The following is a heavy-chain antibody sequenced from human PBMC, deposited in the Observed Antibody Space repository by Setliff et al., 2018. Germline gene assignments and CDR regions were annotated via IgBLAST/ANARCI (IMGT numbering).Heavy chain of an antibody. CDR3: ASMTKYWYFDI. D-gene: IGHD3-16*01. CDR1: GGSISSYY. V-gene: IGHV4-59*01. Sequence: PSETLSLTCTVSGGSISSYYWSWILQPPGKGLELIGYIYYSGSTNYNPSLKSRVTISVDTSKNQFSLKLSFVTAADTAVYYCASMTKYWYFDIWGRGALVTVSS. CDR2: IYYSGST. J-gene: IGHJ2*01.